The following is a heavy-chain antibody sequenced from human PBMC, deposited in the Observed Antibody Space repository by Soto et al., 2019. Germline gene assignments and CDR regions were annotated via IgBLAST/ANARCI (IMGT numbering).Heavy chain of an antibody. CDR1: GFTFSDYY. J-gene: IGHJ4*02. CDR3: ARGHYGDYIGLDYFDY. V-gene: IGHV3-11*05. D-gene: IGHD4-17*01. CDR2: ISSSSSYT. Sequence: QVQLVESGGGLVKPGGSLRLSCAASGFTFSDYYMSWIRQAPGKGLEWVSYISSSSSYTNYTDSVKGRFTISRDNAKNSLYLQMNSLRAEDTAVYYCARGHYGDYIGLDYFDYWGQGTLVTVSS.